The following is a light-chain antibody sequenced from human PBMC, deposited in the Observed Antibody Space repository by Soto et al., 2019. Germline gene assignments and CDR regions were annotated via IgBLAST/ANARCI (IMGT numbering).Light chain of an antibody. V-gene: IGKV3-15*01. CDR3: QQYNNWPRT. CDR2: GAS. J-gene: IGKJ1*01. CDR1: QRVYSN. Sequence: EIWMTQSPDTLSVSPGESATLSCRASQRVYSNLAWYQQRPGQAPRLLIYGASTRATGIPARFSGSGSGTEFTLTISSLQSEDFAVYYCQQYNNWPRTFGQGTKVDIK.